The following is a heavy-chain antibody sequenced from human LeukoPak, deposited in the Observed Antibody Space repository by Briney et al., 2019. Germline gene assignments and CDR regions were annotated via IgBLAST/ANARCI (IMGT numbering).Heavy chain of an antibody. CDR2: IRTYNGDT. CDR3: ARGSPLSYSGNPPRAFDT. CDR1: GYTFSSFG. V-gene: IGHV1-18*01. Sequence: ASVKVSCKASGYTFSSFGISWVRQAPGQGLECMGWIRTYNGDTDYVQKLQDRVRMTTDASTNTAYLELRSLSSDDTAVYYCARGSPLSYSGNPPRAFDTWGQGTTVIVSS. J-gene: IGHJ3*02. D-gene: IGHD4-23*01.